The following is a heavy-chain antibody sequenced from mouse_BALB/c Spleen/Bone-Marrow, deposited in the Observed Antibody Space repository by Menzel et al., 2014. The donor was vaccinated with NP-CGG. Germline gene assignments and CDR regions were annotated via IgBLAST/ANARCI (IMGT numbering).Heavy chain of an antibody. CDR3: ARGIRYYGSIYGYLDV. CDR2: ISDGGSYT. J-gene: IGHJ1*01. CDR1: GFIFSDYY. Sequence: EVKLVESGGGLVKPGGSLKLSCAASGFIFSDYYMYWVRQTPEKRLEWVATISDGGSYTYYPGSVKGRFTISRDHAKNNLYLQMSSLKSEDTAMYYCARGIRYYGSIYGYLDVWGVGTAVTVSS. V-gene: IGHV5-4*02. D-gene: IGHD1-1*01.